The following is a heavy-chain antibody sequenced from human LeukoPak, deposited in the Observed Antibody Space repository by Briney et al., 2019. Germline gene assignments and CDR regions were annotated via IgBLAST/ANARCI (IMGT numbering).Heavy chain of an antibody. CDR3: ARDTTNYCSGGSCYSHFSYGMDV. J-gene: IGHJ6*02. Sequence: PGGSLRLSCAASGFTFSSYSMNWVRQAPGKGLEWVSSISSSSSYIYYADSVKGRSTISRDNAKNSLYLQMNSLRAEDTAVYYCARDTTNYCSGGSCYSHFSYGMDVWGQGTTVTVSS. D-gene: IGHD2-15*01. CDR2: ISSSSSYI. CDR1: GFTFSSYS. V-gene: IGHV3-21*01.